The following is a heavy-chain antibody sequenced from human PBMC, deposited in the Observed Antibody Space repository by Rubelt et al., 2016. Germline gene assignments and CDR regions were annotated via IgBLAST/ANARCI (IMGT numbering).Heavy chain of an antibody. D-gene: IGHD4-17*01. CDR2: IFSSGST. J-gene: IGHJ5*02. V-gene: IGHV4-34*12. CDR1: GGSFSGYY. CDR3: ARRRTVPQNWFDP. Sequence: QVQLQQWGAGLLKPSETLSLTCAVYGGSFSGYYWSWIRQPPGKGLEWIASIFSSGSTSYSPSLKVRVTRSVYTSKNQFSLRLKSVTASDTAVYYCARRRTVPQNWFDPWGQGTLVTVSS.